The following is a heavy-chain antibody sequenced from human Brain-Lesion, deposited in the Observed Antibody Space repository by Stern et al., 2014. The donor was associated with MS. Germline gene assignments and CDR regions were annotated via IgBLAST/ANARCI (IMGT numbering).Heavy chain of an antibody. J-gene: IGHJ6*02. Sequence: VQLVESGAEVKKPGASVKVSCKTSGYIFTGYYIHWVRQAPGQGLEWMAWIHPNTGGTKYAQTFQGRVTMNRDTSISTAYVELSSLTSDDTAVYYCARDQRGITIFGVVTDYYYLGMDVWGQGTTVTVSS. CDR3: ARDQRGITIFGVVTDYYYLGMDV. CDR2: IHPNTGGT. D-gene: IGHD3-3*01. CDR1: GYIFTGYY. V-gene: IGHV1-2*02.